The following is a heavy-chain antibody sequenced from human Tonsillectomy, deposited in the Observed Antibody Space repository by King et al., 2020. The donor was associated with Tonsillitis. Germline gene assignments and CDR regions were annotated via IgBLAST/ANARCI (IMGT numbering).Heavy chain of an antibody. CDR1: GFTFDDYA. J-gene: IGHJ4*02. Sequence: QLVQSGGGLVQPGRSLRLSCAASGFTFDDYAMHWVRQAPGKGLEWVSGISWNSGSIGYADSVKGRFTISRDNAKNSLYLQMNSLRAEDTALYYCAKDMGGGIAVAATALDYWGQGTLVTVSS. D-gene: IGHD6-19*01. V-gene: IGHV3-9*01. CDR3: AKDMGGGIAVAATALDY. CDR2: ISWNSGSI.